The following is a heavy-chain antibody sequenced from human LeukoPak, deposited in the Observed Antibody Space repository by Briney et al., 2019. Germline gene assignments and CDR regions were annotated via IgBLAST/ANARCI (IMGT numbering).Heavy chain of an antibody. D-gene: IGHD3-10*01. CDR2: INPSGGRT. CDR3: ARGSRVRRDFDY. J-gene: IGHJ4*02. V-gene: IGHV1-46*01. CDR1: GYTFTSYY. Sequence: ASVKVSCKASGYTFTSYYIYWMRQAHGHGLDWMGIINPSGGRTNYAHKFQGRVTMTRDMSTSTVYMELSRLRSDDTAVYYCARGSRVRRDFDYWGQGTLVTVSS.